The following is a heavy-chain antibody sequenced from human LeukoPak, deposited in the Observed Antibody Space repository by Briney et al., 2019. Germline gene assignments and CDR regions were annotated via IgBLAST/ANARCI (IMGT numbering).Heavy chain of an antibody. CDR1: RYTFDDYA. D-gene: IGHD4-4*01. J-gene: IGHJ5*02. CDR3: AKDPEPRTTVTTGWFDP. CDR2: ITWNSGNI. Sequence: GGSLRLSCAASRYTFDDYAMCWGRQAPRKGLEWVSGITWNSGNIDYADSVKGRFTISRDNAKNSLYLQMNSLRTEDTALYYCAKDPEPRTTVTTGWFDPGGQGPLVTVSS. V-gene: IGHV3-9*01.